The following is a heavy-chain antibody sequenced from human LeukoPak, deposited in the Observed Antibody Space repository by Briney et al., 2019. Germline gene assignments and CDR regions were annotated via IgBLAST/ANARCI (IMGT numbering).Heavy chain of an antibody. J-gene: IGHJ4*02. Sequence: SETLSLTCTVSGGSFSSSTYHWERIRQPTGKGLEWIGSVYYSGSTYYNPSLKSRVTISVDTSKNQFSLKLNSVTASDTAVYYCASEESNYEILTGYFENSDYWGQGTLVTVSS. D-gene: IGHD3-9*01. CDR2: VYYSGST. CDR1: GGSFSSSTYH. CDR3: ASEESNYEILTGYFENSDY. V-gene: IGHV4-39*01.